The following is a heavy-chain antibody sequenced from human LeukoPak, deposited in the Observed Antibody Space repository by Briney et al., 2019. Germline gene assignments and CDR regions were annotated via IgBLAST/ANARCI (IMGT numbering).Heavy chain of an antibody. V-gene: IGHV3-30*02. D-gene: IGHD1-26*01. CDR1: GFIFSSYG. Sequence: QPGGSLRLSCAASGFIFSSYGMHWVRQAPGKGLEWVAFIRYDGSNKYYTDSVKGRFTISRDNSKNTLYLQMNSLRAEDTAVYFCVKDRSGSYSQGLDYWGQGTLVTVSS. J-gene: IGHJ4*02. CDR2: IRYDGSNK. CDR3: VKDRSGSYSQGLDY.